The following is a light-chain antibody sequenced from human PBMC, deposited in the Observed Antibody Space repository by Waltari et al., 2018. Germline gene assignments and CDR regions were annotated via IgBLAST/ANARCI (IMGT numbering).Light chain of an antibody. CDR3: QQRGT. J-gene: IGKJ3*01. Sequence: DIQMTQSPSSLSASVVDRVTITCRPSQSISRYLNWYQQKPGNSPKLLIYAASSLQSGVPSRFSGSGSGTDFTLTISSLQPEDFATYYCQQRGTFGPGTKVDIK. V-gene: IGKV1-39*01. CDR2: AAS. CDR1: QSISRY.